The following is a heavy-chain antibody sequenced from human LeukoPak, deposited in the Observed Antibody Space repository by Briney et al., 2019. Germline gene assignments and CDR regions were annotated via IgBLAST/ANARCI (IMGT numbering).Heavy chain of an antibody. V-gene: IGHV3-30-3*01. CDR1: GFTFSSYA. CDR3: ARDHTSPWHRDGYPAATDY. D-gene: IGHD5-24*01. CDR2: ISYDGSNK. J-gene: IGHJ4*02. Sequence: GRSLRLSCAASGFTFSSYAMHWVRQAPGKGLEWVAVISYDGSNKYYADSVQGRFTISRDNPKNTLYLQMNSLRAEDTAVYYCARDHTSPWHRDGYPAATDYWGQGTLVTVSS.